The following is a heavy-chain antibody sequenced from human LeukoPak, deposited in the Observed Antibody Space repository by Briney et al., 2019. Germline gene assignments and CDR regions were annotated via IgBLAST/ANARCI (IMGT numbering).Heavy chain of an antibody. D-gene: IGHD3-3*01. J-gene: IGHJ4*02. CDR1: GFTFSSYA. CDR3: AKQGGSYDFYFDY. Sequence: GGSLRLSCAATGFTFSSYAMSWVRQAPGKGLEWVSAISGSGGSTYYADSVKGRFTISRDNSKNTLYLQMNSLRAEDTAVYYCAKQGGSYDFYFDYWGQGTLVTVSS. CDR2: ISGSGGST. V-gene: IGHV3-23*01.